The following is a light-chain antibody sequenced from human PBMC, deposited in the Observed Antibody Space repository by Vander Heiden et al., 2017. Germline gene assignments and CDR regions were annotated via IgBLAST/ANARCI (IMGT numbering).Light chain of an antibody. CDR3: QSYDSSLRSGV. CDR1: NPNIGPDYP. CDR2: GNS. V-gene: IGLV1-40*01. Sequence: QSVLTQPPSVSGAPGPRVTISFTGSNPNIGPDYPVHWYQRRPGIVTKRLINGNSNRPSGVPDTFCAYKAGTSAFWAITGRKAEEEADDDSQSYDSSLRSGVVGGGTTLTVL. J-gene: IGLJ3*02.